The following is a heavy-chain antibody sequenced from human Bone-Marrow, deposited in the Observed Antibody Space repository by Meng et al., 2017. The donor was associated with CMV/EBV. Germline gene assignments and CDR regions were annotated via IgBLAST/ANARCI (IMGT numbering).Heavy chain of an antibody. CDR2: ISSSGSTI. V-gene: IGHV3-48*03. CDR1: GFTFGSYE. Sequence: GESLKISCAASGFTFGSYEMNWVRQAPGKGLEWVSYISSSGSTIYYADSVKGRFTISRDNAKNSLYLQMNSLRAEDTAVYYCARVSYYDFWSGYYGGPYFDYWGQGTLVTVSS. D-gene: IGHD3-3*01. CDR3: ARVSYYDFWSGYYGGPYFDY. J-gene: IGHJ4*02.